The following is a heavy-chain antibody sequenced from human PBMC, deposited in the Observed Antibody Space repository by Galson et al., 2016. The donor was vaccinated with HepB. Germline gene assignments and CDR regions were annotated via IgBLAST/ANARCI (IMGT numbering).Heavy chain of an antibody. J-gene: IGHJ6*02. Sequence: TLSLTCTVSGGSISSGDYFWSWIRQNPGKGLEWIGYIYYSGSTYYTPSLKSRVTISVDTSKNQFSLNLSSVTAADTAVYYCARDGPAAFSSSSFYWGDYYYYGMDVWGQGTTVTVSS. CDR3: ARDGPAAFSSSSFYWGDYYYYGMDV. CDR2: IYYSGST. CDR1: GGSISSGDYF. V-gene: IGHV4-31*03. D-gene: IGHD6-13*01.